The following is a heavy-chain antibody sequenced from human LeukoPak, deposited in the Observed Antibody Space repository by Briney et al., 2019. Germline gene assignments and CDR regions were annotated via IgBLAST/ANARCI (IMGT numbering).Heavy chain of an antibody. J-gene: IGHJ4*02. V-gene: IGHV3-74*03. CDR3: ASFGISWGSAY. D-gene: IGHD2-21*01. Sequence: RPGGSLRLSCAASGFSFSRHWMHWVRQAPGKGLVWVSRISDDGTYTANVHSVEGRFTISRDYVRNTLYLHTNSLRAEDTAVYYCASFGISWGSAYWGQGTLVTASS. CDR1: GFSFSRHW. CDR2: ISDDGTYT.